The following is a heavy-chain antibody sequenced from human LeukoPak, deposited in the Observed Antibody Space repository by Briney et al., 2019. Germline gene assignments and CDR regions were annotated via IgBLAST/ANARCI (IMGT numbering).Heavy chain of an antibody. D-gene: IGHD6-19*01. J-gene: IGHJ4*02. CDR2: INHSGST. V-gene: IGHV4-34*01. CDR1: GGSFSGYY. CDR3: ARGSRLAGIDY. Sequence: SETLSLTCAVYGGSFSGYYWSWIRQPPGKGLEWNGEINHSGSTNYNPSLKSRVTISVDTSKNQFSLKLSSVTAADTAVYYCARGSRLAGIDYWGQGTLVTVSS.